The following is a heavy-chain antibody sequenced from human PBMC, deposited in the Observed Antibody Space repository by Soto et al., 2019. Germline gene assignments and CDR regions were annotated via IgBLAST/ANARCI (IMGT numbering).Heavy chain of an antibody. J-gene: IGHJ4*02. D-gene: IGHD3-10*01. CDR3: ARGGALEKYGSGSYLVN. CDR1: GYTFTDYD. CDR2: ISAYNGNT. Sequence: QVQLVQSGAEVKKAGASVKVSCKASGYTFTDYDISWVRQAPGQGLEWMGRISAYNGNTNYAQKLQGRVTMTTDTPTNTAYMELRSLRSDDTAVYYCARGGALEKYGSGSYLVNWGQGTLVTVSS. V-gene: IGHV1-18*01.